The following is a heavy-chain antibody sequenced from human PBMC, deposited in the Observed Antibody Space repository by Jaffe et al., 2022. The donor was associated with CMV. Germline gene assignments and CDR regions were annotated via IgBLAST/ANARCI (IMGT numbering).Heavy chain of an antibody. Sequence: QLQLQESGPGLVESSETLSLTCTVSGDSISSRNYYWGWIRQPPGKGLEWIGSIYYSGRTYSNPSLKSRGTLSVDRSKNQFSLKLKSVTAADTAVYYCAISKRESSSFDFWGQGTLVTVSS. CDR2: IYYSGRT. CDR1: GDSISSRNYY. CDR3: AISKRESSSFDF. J-gene: IGHJ4*02. V-gene: IGHV4-39*01. D-gene: IGHD2-2*01.